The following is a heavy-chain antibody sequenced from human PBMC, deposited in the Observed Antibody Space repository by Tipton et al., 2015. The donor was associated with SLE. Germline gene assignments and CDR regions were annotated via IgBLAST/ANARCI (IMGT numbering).Heavy chain of an antibody. CDR3: ARETIKHPRGYYYYYGMDV. V-gene: IGHV3-7*01. CDR2: IMQDGSEK. D-gene: IGHD3-9*01. CDR1: GFTFSSYW. J-gene: IGHJ6*02. Sequence: GSLRLSCAASGFTFSSYWMSWVRQAPGKGLEWVANIMQDGSEKYYVDSVKGRFTISRDNAKNSLYLQMNSLRAEDTAVYYCARETIKHPRGYYYYYGMDVWGQGTTVTVSS.